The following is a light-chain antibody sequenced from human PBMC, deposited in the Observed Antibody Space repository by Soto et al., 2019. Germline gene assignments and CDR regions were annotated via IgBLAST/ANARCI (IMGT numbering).Light chain of an antibody. CDR3: QQSSNIPYT. CDR2: AAS. CDR1: QPISTY. V-gene: IGKV1-39*01. Sequence: DIQMTQSPSSLSASVGDRVTITCRAGQPISTYLNWYQQNPGKAPKLLIYAASSLQSGVPSRFSGSGSGTDFTLTISSLQPEDFATYYCQQSSNIPYTFGQGTKLEIK. J-gene: IGKJ2*01.